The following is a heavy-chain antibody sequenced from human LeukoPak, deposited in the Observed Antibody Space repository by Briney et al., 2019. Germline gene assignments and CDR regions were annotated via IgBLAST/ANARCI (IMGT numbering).Heavy chain of an antibody. CDR3: VSPRGFSYGYFDY. J-gene: IGHJ4*02. V-gene: IGHV4-39*01. D-gene: IGHD5-18*01. CDR1: GYSISSSSAY. Sequence: KPSETLSLTCTVSGYSISSSSAYWGWIRQPPGKGLEWIGSIYYSKNTYYNPSLKSRVTISADTSKNQFSLTLGSVSATDTAVYYCVSPRGFSYGYFDYWGQGTLVTVSS. CDR2: IYYSKNT.